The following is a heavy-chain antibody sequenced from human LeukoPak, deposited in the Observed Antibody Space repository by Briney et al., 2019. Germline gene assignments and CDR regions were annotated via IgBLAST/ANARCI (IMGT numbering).Heavy chain of an antibody. Sequence: GGSLRLSCAASGFTFSSYAMSWVRQAPGKGLEWVSAISASGGNTYYADFVKGRFTISRDNSKNTLYLQMNSLRAEDTALYYCAREVASAAVGTLGFDPWGQGTLVTVSS. CDR1: GFTFSSYA. D-gene: IGHD6-13*01. CDR2: ISASGGNT. CDR3: AREVASAAVGTLGFDP. J-gene: IGHJ5*02. V-gene: IGHV3-23*01.